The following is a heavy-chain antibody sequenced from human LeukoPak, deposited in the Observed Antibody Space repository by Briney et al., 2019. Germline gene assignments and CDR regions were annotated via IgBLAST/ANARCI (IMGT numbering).Heavy chain of an antibody. D-gene: IGHD2-15*01. Sequence: GGSLRLSCAASGFTFSTSWMSWVRQAPGKGLEWLANINPDGRATFYVDSVKGRFIIFRDNAKNSLFLQMSSLRDDDTALYYCASSHDSAGNDWGQGTVVTVYS. CDR1: GFTFSTSW. CDR3: ASSHDSAGND. V-gene: IGHV3-7*01. CDR2: INPDGRAT. J-gene: IGHJ1*01.